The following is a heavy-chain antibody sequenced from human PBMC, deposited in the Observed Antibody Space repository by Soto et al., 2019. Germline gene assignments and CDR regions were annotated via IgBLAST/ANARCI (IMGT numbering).Heavy chain of an antibody. CDR2: IYWDEDK. CDR3: AHTMATKIFDS. Sequence: QSTLKEAGPTLVKPTQTLTLTCSFSVFSRITSGVGVGWIRQPPGKALEWLALIYWDEDKGYSTSLKSRLTITTYTARNQVVLTMTNMDPADTATYYCAHTMATKIFDSWRQGTMVTVSS. CDR1: VFSRITSGVG. V-gene: IGHV2-5*02. J-gene: IGHJ4*02.